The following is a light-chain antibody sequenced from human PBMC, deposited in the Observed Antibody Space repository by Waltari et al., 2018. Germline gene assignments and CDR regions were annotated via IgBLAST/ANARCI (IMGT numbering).Light chain of an antibody. V-gene: IGKV3-20*01. CDR1: KSVSRA. CDR2: GAS. Sequence: EIVLTQSPGSLSSSPGERVTFSCRASKSVSRALAWYQQKPGQAPRLLIFGASNRATGIPDSFSGSGSETDFSLTIIRLEPEDFAVYYCQHYVRLPATFGRGTKVEIK. J-gene: IGKJ1*01. CDR3: QHYVRLPAT.